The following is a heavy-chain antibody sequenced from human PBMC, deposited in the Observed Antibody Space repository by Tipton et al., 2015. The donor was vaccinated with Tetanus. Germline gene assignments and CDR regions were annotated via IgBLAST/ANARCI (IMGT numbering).Heavy chain of an antibody. D-gene: IGHD3-22*01. Sequence: QLVQSGAEMKKPGASVKVSCKASGYTFTGYYMYWVRQAPGQGLEWMGWIDPNSGGTVYAQKFQGRVTMTRDTSISTDYMELSSLRSDDTAVYYCARDRGDYIYYGMDVWGPGTTVTVS. CDR2: IDPNSGGT. CDR1: GYTFTGYY. V-gene: IGHV1-2*02. CDR3: ARDRGDYIYYGMDV. J-gene: IGHJ6*02.